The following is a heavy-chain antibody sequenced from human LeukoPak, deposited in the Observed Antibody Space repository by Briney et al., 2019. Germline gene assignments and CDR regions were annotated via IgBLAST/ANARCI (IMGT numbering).Heavy chain of an antibody. Sequence: PGGSLRLSCAASGFTFSSYWMHWVRQAPGKGLLWVSRINADGSSTDYAESVKGRFTISRDNAKNTLYLQMNSLRAEDTAVYYCAIETIPSDGIWGQGTMVTVSS. V-gene: IGHV3-74*01. J-gene: IGHJ3*02. D-gene: IGHD2-2*02. CDR1: GFTFSSYW. CDR2: INADGSST. CDR3: AIETIPSDGI.